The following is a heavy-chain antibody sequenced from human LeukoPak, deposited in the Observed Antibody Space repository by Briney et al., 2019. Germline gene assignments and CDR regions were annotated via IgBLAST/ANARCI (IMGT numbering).Heavy chain of an antibody. CDR3: ARSGDSSFHWFDP. D-gene: IGHD3-22*01. V-gene: IGHV3-48*01. CDR1: GFTFSSYN. CDR2: INSFSSII. Sequence: GGSLRLSCAASGFTFSSYNINWVRQAPGKGLEWVSYINSFSSIIYYADSVKGRFTISRDNAKNSLYLQMNGLRAEDTAVYYCARSGDSSFHWFDPWGQGTLVTVSS. J-gene: IGHJ5*02.